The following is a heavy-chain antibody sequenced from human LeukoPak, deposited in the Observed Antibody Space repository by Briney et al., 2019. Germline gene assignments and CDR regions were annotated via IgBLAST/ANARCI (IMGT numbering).Heavy chain of an antibody. Sequence: ASVKVSCKASGYTFTHYGISWVRRAPGQGLEYMGWISAYNGNTNYAQNRQGRVTMTTETSTSTAYMELRSLRSDDTAVYYCARHYYDSSAYPFDYWGQGTLVTVSS. D-gene: IGHD3-22*01. V-gene: IGHV1-18*01. CDR2: ISAYNGNT. CDR3: ARHYYDSSAYPFDY. J-gene: IGHJ4*02. CDR1: GYTFTHYG.